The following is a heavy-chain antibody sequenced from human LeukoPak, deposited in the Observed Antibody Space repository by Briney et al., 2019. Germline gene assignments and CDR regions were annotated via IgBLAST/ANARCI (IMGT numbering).Heavy chain of an antibody. CDR3: AKKWGAYFDY. V-gene: IGHV3-23*01. Sequence: GGYLRLYCAASGFTFSTYAMSWVRQAPGKGLEWVSDISGSGVNTYYADSVKGRFTISRDNSKNTLYLEMNSLRAEDTAVYYCAKKWGAYFDYWGQGTLVTVSS. CDR1: GFTFSTYA. D-gene: IGHD3-16*01. CDR2: ISGSGVNT. J-gene: IGHJ4*02.